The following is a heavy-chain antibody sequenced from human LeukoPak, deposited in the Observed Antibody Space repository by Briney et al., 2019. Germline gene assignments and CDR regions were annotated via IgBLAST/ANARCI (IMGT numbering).Heavy chain of an antibody. CDR3: AREDGYGAFDI. Sequence: PGGSLRLSCAASGFTFRDFAMHWVRQAPGKGLQSVSAISSDGGDAYYANSVKGRFTISRDNSKNTLYLQMGSLRVDDMAVYYCAREDGYGAFDIWGQGSMVTVSS. V-gene: IGHV3-64*01. J-gene: IGHJ3*02. CDR1: GFTFRDFA. CDR2: ISSDGGDA. D-gene: IGHD2-15*01.